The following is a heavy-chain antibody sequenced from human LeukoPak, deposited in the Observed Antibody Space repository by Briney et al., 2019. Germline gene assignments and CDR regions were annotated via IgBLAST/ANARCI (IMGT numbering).Heavy chain of an antibody. D-gene: IGHD5-12*01. CDR2: IYYSGST. J-gene: IGHJ4*02. CDR1: GGSISSYY. V-gene: IGHV4-59*01. Sequence: PSETLSHTCTVSGGSISSYYWSWIRQPPGKGLEWIGYIYYSGSTNYNPSLKSRVTISVDTSKNQFSLKLSSVTAADTAVYYCARAGYSGYDLYYWGQGTLVTASS. CDR3: ARAGYSGYDLYY.